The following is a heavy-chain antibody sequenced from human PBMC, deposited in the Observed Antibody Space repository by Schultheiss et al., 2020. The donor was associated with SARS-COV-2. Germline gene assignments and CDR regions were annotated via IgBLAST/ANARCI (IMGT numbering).Heavy chain of an antibody. CDR2: ISYDGSNK. J-gene: IGHJ4*02. CDR1: GFTFSSYG. V-gene: IGHV3-30*03. CDR3: ARDKGRSVGASDY. D-gene: IGHD1-26*01. Sequence: GGSLRLSCAASGFTFSSYGMHWVRQAPGKGLEWVAVISYDGSNKYYADSVKGRFTISRDNSKNTLYLQMNSLRAEDTAVYYCARDKGRSVGASDYWGQGTLVTVSS.